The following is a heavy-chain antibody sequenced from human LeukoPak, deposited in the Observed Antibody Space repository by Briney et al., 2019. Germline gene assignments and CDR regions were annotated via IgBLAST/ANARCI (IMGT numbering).Heavy chain of an antibody. CDR3: AHPSLGWYYFDY. J-gene: IGHJ4*02. V-gene: IGHV2-5*02. CDR1: GVSISSSNSY. D-gene: IGHD6-19*01. CDR2: IYWDDDK. Sequence: TLSLTCTVSGVSISSSNSYWGWIRQPPGKALEWLALIYWDDDKRYSPSLKSRLTITKDTSKNQVVLTMTNMDPVDTATYYCAHPSLGWYYFDYWGQGTLVTVSS.